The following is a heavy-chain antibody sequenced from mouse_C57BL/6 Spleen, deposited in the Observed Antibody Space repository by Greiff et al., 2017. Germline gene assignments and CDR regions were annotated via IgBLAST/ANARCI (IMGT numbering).Heavy chain of an antibody. CDR2: IRLKSDNYAT. Sequence: EVKLVESGGGLVQPGGSMKLSCVASGFTFSNYWMNWVRQSPEKGLEWVAQIRLKSDNYATHYAESVKGRFTISRDDSKSSVYLQMNNLRAEDTGIYYCTRSPYPWFAYWGQGTLVTVSA. CDR1: GFTFSNYW. V-gene: IGHV6-3*01. CDR3: TRSPYPWFAY. J-gene: IGHJ3*01.